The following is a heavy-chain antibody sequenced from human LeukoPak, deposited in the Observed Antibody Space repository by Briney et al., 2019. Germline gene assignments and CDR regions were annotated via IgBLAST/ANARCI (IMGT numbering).Heavy chain of an antibody. D-gene: IGHD2-15*01. CDR1: GVXISSLY. CDR3: ARLRYCSSGTCLWYFDL. Sequence: SETLSLTCTVSGVXISSLYWSWVRQPPGKGREWIGHIYHSGITNYNPSLKSRVTMSLDTSKSQFSLKLSSVTAADTAVYYCARLRYCSSGTCLWYFDLWGRGTLVTVSS. CDR2: IYHSGIT. V-gene: IGHV4-59*08. J-gene: IGHJ2*01.